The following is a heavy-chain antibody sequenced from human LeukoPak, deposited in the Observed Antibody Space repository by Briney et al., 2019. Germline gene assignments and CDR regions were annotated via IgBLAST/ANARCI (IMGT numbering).Heavy chain of an antibody. D-gene: IGHD2-15*01. Sequence: ASVKVSCKASGYTFIGYYLHWVRQAPAQGLEWMGIVNPSGGWTTYTQKFQGRVTMTRDTSTSTVYMELNSLRSDDTAVYYCTRGFAAYPDYWGQGTLVTVSS. CDR1: GYTFIGYY. J-gene: IGHJ4*02. CDR3: TRGFAAYPDY. V-gene: IGHV1-46*01. CDR2: VNPSGGWT.